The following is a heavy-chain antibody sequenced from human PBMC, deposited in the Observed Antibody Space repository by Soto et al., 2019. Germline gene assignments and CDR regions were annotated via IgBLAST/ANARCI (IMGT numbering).Heavy chain of an antibody. Sequence: QVQLVQSGAEVKKPGASVKVSCKASGYTFNSYVMNWVRQAPGRGLEWMGWINPGNGNTKYSQKFQGRGSIESDTSAGSAYRELSSVSSEDTAVYYCARGCYFDSSNYLAYWGLGTLVTVSS. CDR3: ARGCYFDSSNYLAY. CDR2: INPGNGNT. J-gene: IGHJ4*02. V-gene: IGHV1-3*01. CDR1: GYTFNSYV. D-gene: IGHD3-22*01.